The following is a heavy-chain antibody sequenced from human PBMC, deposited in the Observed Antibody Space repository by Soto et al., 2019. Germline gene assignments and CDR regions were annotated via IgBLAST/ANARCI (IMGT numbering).Heavy chain of an antibody. CDR3: ASVGQLVAKGSKPATLGYYYYYGMDV. D-gene: IGHD6-6*01. Sequence: GGSLRLSCAASGFTFSSYAMHWVRQAPGKGLEWVAVISYDGSNKYYADSVKGRFTISRDNSKNTLYLQMNSLRAEDTAVYYCASVGQLVAKGSKPATLGYYYYYGMDVWGQGTTVTVSS. CDR2: ISYDGSNK. J-gene: IGHJ6*02. CDR1: GFTFSSYA. V-gene: IGHV3-30-3*01.